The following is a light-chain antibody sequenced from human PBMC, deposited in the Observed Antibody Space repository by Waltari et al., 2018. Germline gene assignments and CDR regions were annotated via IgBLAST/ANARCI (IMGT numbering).Light chain of an antibody. CDR3: QVWDSGHFPR. J-gene: IGLJ2*01. CDR1: NIGFKS. V-gene: IGLV3-21*02. CDR2: DDT. Sequence: SSVLTQPPSVSVAPGQTAIISCGGNNIGFKSVHWHQQKPGQAPVLVMFDDTDRPSGIPGRFSGSKSGNTATLSISRVKVDDEADFYCQVWDSGHFPRFGGGTKLTVL.